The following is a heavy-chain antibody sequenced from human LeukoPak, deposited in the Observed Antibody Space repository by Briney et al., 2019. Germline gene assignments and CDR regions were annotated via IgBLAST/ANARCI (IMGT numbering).Heavy chain of an antibody. CDR1: GGSISSYY. D-gene: IGHD5-12*01. CDR3: ATLTRSVASFDY. J-gene: IGHJ4*02. Sequence: SETLSLTCTVSGGSISSYYWGWIRQPPGKGLEWIGSIYHSGSTYYNPSLKSRVTISVDTSKNQFSLKLSSVTAADTAVYYCATLTRSVASFDYWGQGTLVTVSS. CDR2: IYHSGST. V-gene: IGHV4-39*07.